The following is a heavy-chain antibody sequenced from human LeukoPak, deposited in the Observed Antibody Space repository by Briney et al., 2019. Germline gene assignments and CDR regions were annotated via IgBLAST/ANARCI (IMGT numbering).Heavy chain of an antibody. CDR2: ISSGGSTI. D-gene: IGHD4-17*01. CDR1: GFTFSSYE. J-gene: IGHJ5*02. Sequence: PGGSLRLSCAASGFTFSSYEMTWVRQPSGRGLEWVSYISSGGSTIYYADSVKGRFTFSRDNAKNSLYLQMNSLRAEDTAVYHCARVWIYGEHQFDPWGQGTLVTVSS. CDR3: ARVWIYGEHQFDP. V-gene: IGHV3-48*03.